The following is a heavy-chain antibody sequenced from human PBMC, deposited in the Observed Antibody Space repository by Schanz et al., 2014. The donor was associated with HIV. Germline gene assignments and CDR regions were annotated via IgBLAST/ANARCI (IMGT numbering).Heavy chain of an antibody. CDR2: ISESGGRS. CDR3: AKPEYDSRGNSQSHFDY. D-gene: IGHD3-22*01. CDR1: GFTITSYG. J-gene: IGHJ4*02. V-gene: IGHV3-23*01. Sequence: EVQLLESGGGLVQPGGSLRLSCAVSGFTITSYGMSWARQAPGKGLEWVSTISESGGRSYYADSVNGRFTISRDNSKNTLYLQMTTLRIDDTAVYYCAKPEYDSRGNSQSHFDYWGQGTLVTVSS.